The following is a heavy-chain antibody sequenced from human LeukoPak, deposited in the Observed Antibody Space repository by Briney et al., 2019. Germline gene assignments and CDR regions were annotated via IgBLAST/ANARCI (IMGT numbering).Heavy chain of an antibody. D-gene: IGHD6-19*01. CDR3: ARDRPQWLVRGGFDY. V-gene: IGHV3-30-3*01. CDR2: ISYDGSSK. Sequence: GGSLRLSCAASGFTFSSYAMHWVRQAPGKGLEWVAVISYDGSSKYYADSVKGRFTISRDNSKNTLYLQMNSLRAEDTAVYYCARDRPQWLVRGGFDYWGQGTLVTVSS. J-gene: IGHJ4*02. CDR1: GFTFSSYA.